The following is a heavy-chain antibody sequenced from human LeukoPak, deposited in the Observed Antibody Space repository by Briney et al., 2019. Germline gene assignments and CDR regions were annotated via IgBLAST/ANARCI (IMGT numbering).Heavy chain of an antibody. Sequence: SVKVSCEASGGTFSSYAISWVRQAPGQGLEWMGRIIPILGIANYAQKFQGRVTITADKSTSTAYMELSSLRSEDTAVYYCASGGYCSGGSCYYLLNYYGMDVWGQGTTVTVSS. CDR2: IIPILGIA. J-gene: IGHJ6*02. D-gene: IGHD2-15*01. CDR3: ASGGYCSGGSCYYLLNYYGMDV. CDR1: GGTFSSYA. V-gene: IGHV1-69*04.